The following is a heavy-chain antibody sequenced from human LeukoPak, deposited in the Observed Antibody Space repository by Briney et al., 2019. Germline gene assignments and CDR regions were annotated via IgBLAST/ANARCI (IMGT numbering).Heavy chain of an antibody. CDR1: GFSFGTYA. CDR2: IWHDASHT. Sequence: GGSLRLSCAASGFSFGTYAMHWVRQAPGKGLEWVALIWHDASHTFYTDSVKGRFTISRDNSKNTVYLQMNSLGGEDTAVYYCAREILGSGSYPDYWGQGTLVTVSS. J-gene: IGHJ4*02. D-gene: IGHD3-10*01. CDR3: AREILGSGSYPDY. V-gene: IGHV3-33*01.